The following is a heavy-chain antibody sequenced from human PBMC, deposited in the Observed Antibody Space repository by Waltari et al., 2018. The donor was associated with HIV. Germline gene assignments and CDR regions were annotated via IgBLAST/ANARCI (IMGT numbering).Heavy chain of an antibody. Sequence: DGQLMESGGGLVQPGGSLRLSCVGTDLSFVSFWMPWVRRAPGRGLEGVANIEPAGNEKYYVDSVKGRFTVSRDNARNSLYLDMDNMRAEDTAMYYCATNGDWSFDVWGQGTKVTVSP. V-gene: IGHV3-7*03. D-gene: IGHD3-9*01. CDR3: ATNGDWSFDV. CDR1: DLSFVSFW. CDR2: IEPAGNEK. J-gene: IGHJ3*01.